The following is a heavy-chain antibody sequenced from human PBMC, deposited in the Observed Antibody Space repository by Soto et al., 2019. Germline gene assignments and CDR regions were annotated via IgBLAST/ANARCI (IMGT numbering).Heavy chain of an antibody. V-gene: IGHV3-15*01. CDR3: ATEGGYPGTNFDGAY. D-gene: IGHD2-15*01. Sequence: EVQLVESGGGLVEPGGSIRLSCVASGFTFTKAYMTWVRQAPGKGLEWVGRIKGSHAGGTTDYATSVKGRFTISRDDSKSTLYLQFNSLNTEDTSVYYCATEGGYPGTNFDGAYWGEGTLVTVSS. CDR1: GFTFTKAY. J-gene: IGHJ4*02. CDR2: IKGSHAGGTT.